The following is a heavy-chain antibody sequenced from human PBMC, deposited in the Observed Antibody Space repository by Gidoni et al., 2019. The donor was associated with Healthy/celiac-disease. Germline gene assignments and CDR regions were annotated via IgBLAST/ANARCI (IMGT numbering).Heavy chain of an antibody. CDR1: GGPFSSYA. CDR3: AQGVGDY. CDR2: IIPIFGTA. V-gene: IGHV1-69*06. J-gene: IGHJ4*02. Sequence: QVQLVQSGAEGKKPGSSVKVACKAAGGPFSSYAISWVRPAPGQGLEWMGGIIPIFGTANYAQQFQGRVTITADKSTSTAYMELRSLRSEDTAVYYCAQGVGDYWGQGTLVTVSS.